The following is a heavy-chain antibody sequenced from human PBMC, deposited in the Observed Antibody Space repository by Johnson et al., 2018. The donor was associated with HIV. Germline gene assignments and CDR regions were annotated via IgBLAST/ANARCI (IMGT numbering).Heavy chain of an antibody. D-gene: IGHD6-13*01. CDR1: GFTFSSYA. V-gene: IGHV3-30*04. Sequence: QVQLVESGGGVVQPGRSLRLSCAASGFTFSSYAMHWVRQAPGKGLEWVAVISYDGSNKYYADSVKGRFTISRDNSKNTLYLQMNSLRAEDTAVYYCARELGYSSSNDAFGIWGQGTMVTVSS. CDR2: ISYDGSNK. CDR3: ARELGYSSSNDAFGI. J-gene: IGHJ3*02.